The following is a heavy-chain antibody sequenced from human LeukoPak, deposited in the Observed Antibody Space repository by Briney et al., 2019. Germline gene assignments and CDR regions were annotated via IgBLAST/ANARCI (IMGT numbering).Heavy chain of an antibody. Sequence: GGSLRLSCAASGFTFSSYWMHWVRQAPGKGLVWVSRTNSDGSSTSYADSVKGRFTISRDNAKNTLYLQMNSLRAEDTAVYYCARGKVAGTTAEYFQHWGQGTLVTVSS. CDR1: GFTFSSYW. CDR3: ARGKVAGTTAEYFQH. CDR2: TNSDGSST. V-gene: IGHV3-74*01. D-gene: IGHD6-19*01. J-gene: IGHJ1*01.